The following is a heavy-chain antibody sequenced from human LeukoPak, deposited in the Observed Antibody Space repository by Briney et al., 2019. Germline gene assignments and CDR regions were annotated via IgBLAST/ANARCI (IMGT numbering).Heavy chain of an antibody. Sequence: ASVRVSCKASGYTFTSYDINWVRQATGQGLEWRGWMNPNSGNTGYAQKFQGRVTMTRNTSISTAYMELSSLRSEDTAVYYCARVVVRGVMPYGYWGQGTLVTVSS. CDR1: GYTFTSYD. CDR2: MNPNSGNT. CDR3: ARVVVRGVMPYGY. D-gene: IGHD3-10*01. V-gene: IGHV1-8*01. J-gene: IGHJ4*02.